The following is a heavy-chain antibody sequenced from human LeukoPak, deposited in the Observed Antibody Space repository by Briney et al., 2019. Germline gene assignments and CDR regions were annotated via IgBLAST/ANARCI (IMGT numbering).Heavy chain of an antibody. CDR3: AKDSTIFGVVLPDY. D-gene: IGHD3-3*01. CDR2: ISDDGSYT. Sequence: PGGSLRLSCAASGFSFSSHWVHWVRQAPGKGLVWVSRISDDGSYTSNVDSVKGRFTISRDNVNNMLYLHMNSLRAEDTAVYYCAKDSTIFGVVLPDYWGQGTLVTVSP. V-gene: IGHV3-74*01. J-gene: IGHJ4*02. CDR1: GFSFSSHW.